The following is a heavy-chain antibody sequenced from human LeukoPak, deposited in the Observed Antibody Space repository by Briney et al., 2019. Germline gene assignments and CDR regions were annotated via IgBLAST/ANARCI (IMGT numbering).Heavy chain of an antibody. J-gene: IGHJ4*02. CDR3: AKLWGGYSGYDYIDY. CDR2: IIPIFGTA. CDR1: GGTFSSYA. D-gene: IGHD5-12*01. Sequence: SVKVSCKASGGTFSSYAISWVRQAPGQGLEWMGGIIPIFGTANYAQKVQGRVTITAEESTSTAYMELSSLRSEDTAVYYCAKLWGGYSGYDYIDYWGQGTLVTVSS. V-gene: IGHV1-69*13.